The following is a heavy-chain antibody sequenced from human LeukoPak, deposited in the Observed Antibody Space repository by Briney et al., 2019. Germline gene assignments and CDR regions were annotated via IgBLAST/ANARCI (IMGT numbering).Heavy chain of an antibody. CDR1: GFTFSSYA. CDR3: AKSFGPVIAAAGTGAD. J-gene: IGHJ4*02. V-gene: IGHV3-23*01. D-gene: IGHD6-13*01. CDR2: ISGSGTNT. Sequence: GGSLRLSCAASGFTFSSYAMTWVRQAPGKGLEWVSVISGSGTNTDYADSVKGRFTIPRDNSKNTLYPQMNSLRAEDTAVYYCAKSFGPVIAAAGTGADWGQGTLVTVSS.